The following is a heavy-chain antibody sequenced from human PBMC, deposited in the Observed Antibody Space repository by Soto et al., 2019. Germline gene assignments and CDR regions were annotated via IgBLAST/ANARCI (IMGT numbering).Heavy chain of an antibody. CDR1: GGSVSSGSYY. CDR2: IYYSGST. V-gene: IGHV4-61*01. D-gene: IGHD3-22*01. CDR3: ATGRYDSSGYYSPPWLDY. Sequence: PSETLCLTCSVSGGSVSSGSYYWSWIRQPPGKGLEWIGYIYYSGSTNYNPSLKSRVTISVDTSKNQFSLKLSSVTAADTAVYYCATGRYDSSGYYSPPWLDYWGQGTLVTVSS. J-gene: IGHJ4*02.